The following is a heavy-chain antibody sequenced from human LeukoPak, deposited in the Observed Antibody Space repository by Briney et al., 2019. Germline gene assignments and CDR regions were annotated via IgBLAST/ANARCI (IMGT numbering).Heavy chain of an antibody. CDR3: AKVGIDGSGPFDH. D-gene: IGHD3-10*01. Sequence: GGSLRLSCAASGFTFSSYGMSWVRQAPGKGLEWVSAISGSGGSTYYADSVKGRFTISRDNSKNTLYLQMNSLRAEDTAVYYCAKVGIDGSGPFDHWGQGTLVTVSS. CDR2: ISGSGGST. CDR1: GFTFSSYG. J-gene: IGHJ4*02. V-gene: IGHV3-23*01.